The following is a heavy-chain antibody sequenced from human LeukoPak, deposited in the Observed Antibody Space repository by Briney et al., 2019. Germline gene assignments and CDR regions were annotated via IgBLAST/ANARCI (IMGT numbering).Heavy chain of an antibody. CDR3: ARLETVTPSY. CDR2: IYYSGST. CDR1: GGSISSSSYY. Sequence: SETLSLTCTVSGGSISSSSYYWGWIRQPPGKGLEWIGSIYYSGSTYYNPSLKSRVTISVDTSKNQFSLKLSSVTAADTAVYYCARLETVTPSYWGQGTLVTVSS. D-gene: IGHD4-11*01. V-gene: IGHV4-39*01. J-gene: IGHJ4*02.